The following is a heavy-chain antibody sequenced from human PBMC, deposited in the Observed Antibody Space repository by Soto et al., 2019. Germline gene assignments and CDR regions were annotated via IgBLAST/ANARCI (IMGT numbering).Heavy chain of an antibody. J-gene: IGHJ4*02. CDR1: GYGFMNYG. CDR2: ISTYNGNT. CDR3: ARGWDYTDYYGDF. V-gene: IGHV1-18*01. D-gene: IGHD4-17*01. Sequence: QVQLVQSGPEVKRSGASVKVSCKASGYGFMNYGISWVRQAPGQGLEWVGWISTYNGNTDYAQKFQDRVTMTADASINTAYMELRNLRSDDTAVYYCARGWDYTDYYGDFWGQGTLVTVSS.